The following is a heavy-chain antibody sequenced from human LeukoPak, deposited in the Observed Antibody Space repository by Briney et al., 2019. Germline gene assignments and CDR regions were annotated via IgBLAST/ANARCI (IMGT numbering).Heavy chain of an antibody. D-gene: IGHD6-13*01. J-gene: IGHJ4*02. V-gene: IGHV3-7*01. CDR2: IKQDGSEK. Sequence: GGSLRLSCAASGFTFSSYWMSWVRQAPGKGLEWVANIKQDGSEKYYVDSVKGRFTISRDNAKNSLYLQMNSLRAEDTAVYYCARFSSSWYGFFDYWGQGTLVTVSS. CDR3: ARFSSSWYGFFDY. CDR1: GFTFSSYW.